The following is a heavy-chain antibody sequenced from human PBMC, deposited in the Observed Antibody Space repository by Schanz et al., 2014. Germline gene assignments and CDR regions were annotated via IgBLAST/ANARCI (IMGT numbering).Heavy chain of an antibody. CDR3: ARPIYDLWSGSFDY. CDR2: ISYDGSNK. Sequence: QVQLVESGGGVVQPGRSLRLSCGASGFTFSTYAMHWVRQAPGKGLEWVAVISYDGSNKYYADSVKGRFTISRDNSKNTLYLQMNSLRAEDTAVYYCARPIYDLWSGSFDYWGQGTLVTVSS. J-gene: IGHJ4*02. D-gene: IGHD3-3*01. CDR1: GFTFSTYA. V-gene: IGHV3-30*04.